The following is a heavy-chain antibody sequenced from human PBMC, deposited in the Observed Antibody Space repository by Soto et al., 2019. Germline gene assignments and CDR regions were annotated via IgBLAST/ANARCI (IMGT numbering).Heavy chain of an antibody. J-gene: IGHJ6*03. CDR3: ARDCSSTSCYNLYYMDV. Sequence: GGSLRLSCAAPGFTFSDYYMSWIRQAPGKGLEWVSYISSSGSTIYYADSVKGRFTISRDNAKNSLYLQMNSLRAEDTAVYYCARDCSSTSCYNLYYMDVWGKGTTVTVSS. CDR1: GFTFSDYY. D-gene: IGHD2-2*02. CDR2: ISSSGSTI. V-gene: IGHV3-11*01.